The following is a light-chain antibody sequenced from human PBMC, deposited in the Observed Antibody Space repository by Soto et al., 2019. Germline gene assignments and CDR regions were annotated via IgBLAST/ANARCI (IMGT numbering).Light chain of an antibody. CDR1: QGINSF. J-gene: IGKJ1*01. CDR2: AAS. CDR3: QHYNSYSEA. Sequence: IQVTQSPSSLSASVGSRVTITCRASQGINSFLAWYQQKPGKAPKLLIYAASTLQSGVPSRFSGSGSGTEFTLTISSLQPDDFATYYCQHYNSYSEAFGQGTKVDI. V-gene: IGKV1-9*01.